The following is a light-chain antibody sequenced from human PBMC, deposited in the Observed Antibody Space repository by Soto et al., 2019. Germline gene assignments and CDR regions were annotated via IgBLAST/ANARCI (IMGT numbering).Light chain of an antibody. CDR1: QSVSNNF. CDR3: QQYGSSLIT. J-gene: IGKJ5*01. CDR2: GAS. V-gene: IGKV3-20*01. Sequence: EIVLTQSPGTLSLFTGQRATLSFRASQSVSNNFLAWYQQKPGQAPRLLIYGASSRATGIPDRFSGSGSGTDFTLTISRLEPEDFAVYYCQQYGSSLITFGQGTRLEIK.